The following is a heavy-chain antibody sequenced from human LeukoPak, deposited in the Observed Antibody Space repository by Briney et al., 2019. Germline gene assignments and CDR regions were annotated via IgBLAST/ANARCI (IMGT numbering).Heavy chain of an antibody. V-gene: IGHV1-2*02. Sequence: ASVKVSCKAAGYTFTGCYMHWVRQAPGQGLEWMGWINPNSGGTNYAQKFQGRVTMTRNTSISTAYMELSRLTSDDTAVYYCARDPPIGGADVFDIWGQGTMVTVSS. CDR1: GYTFTGCY. CDR3: ARDPPIGGADVFDI. J-gene: IGHJ3*02. CDR2: INPNSGGT. D-gene: IGHD3-10*01.